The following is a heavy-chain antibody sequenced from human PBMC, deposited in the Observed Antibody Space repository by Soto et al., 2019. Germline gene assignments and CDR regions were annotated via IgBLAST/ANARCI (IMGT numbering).Heavy chain of an antibody. D-gene: IGHD3-3*02. CDR3: ARVAFLEWVLSGTGYFDY. Sequence: GASVKVSGKASGYTLTSYYIHWVRQAPGQGLGWMGIIGLGGGRRSYAQKFKGRVTMTRDTSASTVYVELSSLRSEDTAVYYCARVAFLEWVLSGTGYFDYWGQGTLVTVSS. V-gene: IGHV1-46*01. J-gene: IGHJ4*02. CDR1: GYTLTSYY. CDR2: IGLGGGRR.